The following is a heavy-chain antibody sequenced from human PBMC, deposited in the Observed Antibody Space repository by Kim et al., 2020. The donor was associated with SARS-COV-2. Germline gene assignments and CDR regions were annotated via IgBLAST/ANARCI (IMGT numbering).Heavy chain of an antibody. J-gene: IGHJ4*02. CDR2: IKQDGSEK. CDR3: ARDKQYSSGWYDRGDFHDY. V-gene: IGHV3-7*01. Sequence: GGSLRLSCAASGFTFSSYWMSWVRQAPGKGLEWVANIKQDGSEKFYVDSVKGRFTISRDNAKNSLYLQMNSLRAEDTAVYYCARDKQYSSGWYDRGDFHDYWGQGTLVTVSS. CDR1: GFTFSSYW. D-gene: IGHD6-19*01.